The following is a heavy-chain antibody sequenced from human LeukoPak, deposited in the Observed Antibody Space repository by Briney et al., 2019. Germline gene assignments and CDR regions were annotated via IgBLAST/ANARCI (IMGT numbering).Heavy chain of an antibody. V-gene: IGHV3-11*01. CDR2: ISSSGSTI. D-gene: IGHD3-9*01. CDR1: GFTFSDYY. J-gene: IGHJ4*02. CDR3: AKGEILGGLTGWPSK. Sequence: PGGPLRLSCAASGFTFSDYYMSWIRQAPGKGLEWVSYISSSGSTIYYADSVQGRFSISRDNAKNLVFLYMDSLRVEDTAVYYCAKGEILGGLTGWPSKWGQGTLVTVST.